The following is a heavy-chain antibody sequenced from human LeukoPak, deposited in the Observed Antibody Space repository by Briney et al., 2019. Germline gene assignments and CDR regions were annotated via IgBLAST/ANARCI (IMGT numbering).Heavy chain of an antibody. J-gene: IGHJ4*02. CDR3: ATSSGSWYPFDY. V-gene: IGHV1-46*01. CDR2: INPSGGST. CDR1: GYTFTSYY. Sequence: ASVKVSCKASGYTFTSYYMHWVRQAPGQGLEWMGIINPSGGSTSYAQKFQGRVTMTRDTSTSTVYMELSSLRSEDTAVYYCATSSGSWYPFDYWGQGTLVTVSS. D-gene: IGHD6-13*01.